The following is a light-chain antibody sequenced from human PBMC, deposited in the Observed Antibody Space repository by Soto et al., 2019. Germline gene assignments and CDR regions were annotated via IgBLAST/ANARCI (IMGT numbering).Light chain of an antibody. V-gene: IGKV2-28*01. J-gene: IGKJ1*01. CDR3: MQAQQTPPT. CDR1: QSLLQSNGYNY. CDR2: FGS. Sequence: DIVMTQSPLSLPVTPGEPASISCNSSQSLLQSNGYNYLDWYLQKPGQSPELLIYFGSYRASGVPDRFSGSGSGTDLTLKIRRVEAEDVGIYYCMQAQQTPPTFGQGTRVEIK.